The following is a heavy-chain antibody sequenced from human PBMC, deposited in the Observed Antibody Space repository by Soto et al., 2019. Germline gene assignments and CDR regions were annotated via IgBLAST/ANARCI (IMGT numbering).Heavy chain of an antibody. CDR3: ASAVAVRYPFDH. J-gene: IGHJ5*02. D-gene: IGHD6-19*01. CDR2: IYYSGST. CDR1: GGSIISYY. Sequence: TLSLTCTFSGGSIISYYWSWILQPPGKGLEWIGYIYYSGSTNYNPSLKSRVTISVDTSKNQFSLNLSSMTAADTAMYYCASAVAVRYPFDHRGQGTLVNV. V-gene: IGHV4-59*01.